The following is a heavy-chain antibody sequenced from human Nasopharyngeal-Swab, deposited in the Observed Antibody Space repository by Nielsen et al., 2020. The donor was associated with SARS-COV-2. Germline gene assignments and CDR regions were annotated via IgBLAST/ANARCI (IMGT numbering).Heavy chain of an antibody. CDR3: ARFYQVGYYFDY. CDR1: GGSISSSSYY. V-gene: IGHV4-39*01. CDR2: IYYSGST. D-gene: IGHD1-26*01. Sequence: SETLSLTCTVSGGSISSSSYYWGWIRQPPGKGLEWIGSIYYSGSTYYNPPLKSRVTISVDTSKNQFSLKLSSVTAADTAVYYCARFYQVGYYFDYWGQGTLVTVSS. J-gene: IGHJ4*02.